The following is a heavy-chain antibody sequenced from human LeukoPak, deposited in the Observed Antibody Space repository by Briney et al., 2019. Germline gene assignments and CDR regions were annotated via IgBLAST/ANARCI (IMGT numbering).Heavy chain of an antibody. J-gene: IGHJ5*02. Sequence: SVKVSCKASGRTLSSYAISWVRQAPGQGLEWMGGIIPIFGTANYAQKFQGRVTTTTDESTSTAYMELSSLRSEDTAVYYCARRRLAVAGNNWFDPWGQGTLVTVSS. V-gene: IGHV1-69*05. CDR1: GRTLSSYA. CDR3: ARRRLAVAGNNWFDP. D-gene: IGHD6-19*01. CDR2: IIPIFGTA.